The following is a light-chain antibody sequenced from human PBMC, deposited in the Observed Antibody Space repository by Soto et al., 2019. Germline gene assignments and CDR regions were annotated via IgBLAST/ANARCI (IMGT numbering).Light chain of an antibody. CDR2: GAS. Sequence: EIVLTQSPGTLSLSPGERATLSCRASQTVSSSNLAWYQQKPGQAPKVLIYGASSRATGVPDRFSGSGSGTDFILTISRLEPEDFALYYCQQYGSSPRTFGQGTKVEIK. V-gene: IGKV3-20*01. CDR1: QTVSSSN. J-gene: IGKJ1*01. CDR3: QQYGSSPRT.